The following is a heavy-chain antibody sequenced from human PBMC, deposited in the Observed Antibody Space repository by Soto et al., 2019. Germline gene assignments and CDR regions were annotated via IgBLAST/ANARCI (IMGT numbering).Heavy chain of an antibody. CDR1: GGSISRGGYY. CDR3: ARTYYDYIWGSYRNDAFDI. J-gene: IGHJ3*02. D-gene: IGHD3-16*02. V-gene: IGHV4-31*03. Sequence: SETLSLTCTVSGGSISRGGYYWSWIRQHPGKGLEWIGYIYYSGSTYYNPSLKSRVTISVDTSKNQFSLKLSSVTAADTAVYYCARTYYDYIWGSYRNDAFDIWGQGTMVTVSS. CDR2: IYYSGST.